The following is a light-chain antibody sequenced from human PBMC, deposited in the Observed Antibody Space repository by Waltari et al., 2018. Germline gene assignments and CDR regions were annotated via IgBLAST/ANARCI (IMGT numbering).Light chain of an antibody. J-gene: IGKJ1*01. CDR1: QSVLYSSNNKNY. CDR2: WAS. Sequence: DIVMTQSPDSLAVSLGERATINCKSNQSVLYSSNNKNYLAWYQKKPGQTPKLLIYWASTREAGVPDRLTGSGAGTDFTRTISSLQAEDVAVYYCQQYYSTPWTFGQGTKVEIK. V-gene: IGKV4-1*01. CDR3: QQYYSTPWT.